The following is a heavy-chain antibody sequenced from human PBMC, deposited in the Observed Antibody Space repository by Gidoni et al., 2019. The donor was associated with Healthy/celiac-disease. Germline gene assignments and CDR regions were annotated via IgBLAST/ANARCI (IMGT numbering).Heavy chain of an antibody. Sequence: EVQLLESGGGLVQPGGSLRLSCAAAGFTFSSYAMSWVRQAPGKGLEWVSAISGSGGSSYYADSVKGRFPISRDNSKNPLYLQMNSLRAEDTAVYYCAKDWRGYYYGSGSYIRDPFDYWCQGTLVTVSS. D-gene: IGHD3-10*01. V-gene: IGHV3-23*01. CDR1: GFTFSSYA. J-gene: IGHJ4*02. CDR3: AKDWRGYYYGSGSYIRDPFDY. CDR2: ISGSGGSS.